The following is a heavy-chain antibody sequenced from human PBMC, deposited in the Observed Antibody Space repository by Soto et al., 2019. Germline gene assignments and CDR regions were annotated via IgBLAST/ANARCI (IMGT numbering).Heavy chain of an antibody. CDR1: GFNFSQYS. CDR2: ITDSGSGT. V-gene: IGHV3-23*01. D-gene: IGHD6-6*01. J-gene: IGHJ6*02. CDR3: AKGSSSRYYYGMDV. Sequence: GGSLRLSCAASGFNFSQYSMSWVRQAPGKGLEWVSAITDSGSGTHYADSVKGRFTISRDNSKNTLYLQMNSLRAEDTAVYYCAKGSSSRYYYGMDVWGQGTTVTVSS.